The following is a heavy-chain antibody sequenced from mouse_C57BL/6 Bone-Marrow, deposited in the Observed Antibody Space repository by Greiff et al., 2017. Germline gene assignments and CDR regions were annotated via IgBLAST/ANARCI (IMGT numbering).Heavy chain of an antibody. CDR1: GFSLTSYG. J-gene: IGHJ4*01. Sequence: QVQLKESGPGLVAPSPSLSITCTVSGFSLTSYGVHWVRQPPGKGLEWLVVIWSDGSTTYNSALKSSLSISKDNSKSQVFLKMNSLQTDDTAMYYGARQAGSSYPRYYAMDYWGQGTSVTVSS. CDR3: ARQAGSSYPRYYAMDY. D-gene: IGHD1-1*01. CDR2: IWSDGST. V-gene: IGHV2-6-1*01.